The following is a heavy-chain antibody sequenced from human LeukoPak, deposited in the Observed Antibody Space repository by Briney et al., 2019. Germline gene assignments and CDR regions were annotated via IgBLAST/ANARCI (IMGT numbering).Heavy chain of an antibody. V-gene: IGHV3-23*01. J-gene: IGHJ4*02. CDR2: IGGSGGST. CDR3: AKDREIQLWSRPTDY. CDR1: GFPFSSFG. D-gene: IGHD5-18*01. Sequence: GGPLSLPCAAPGFPFSSFGMTGSRRAPGKGWGGVQAIGGSGGSTYYADSVKGRFTISRDNSKNTLYLQMNSLRAEDTAVYYCAKDREIQLWSRPTDYWGQGTLVTVSS.